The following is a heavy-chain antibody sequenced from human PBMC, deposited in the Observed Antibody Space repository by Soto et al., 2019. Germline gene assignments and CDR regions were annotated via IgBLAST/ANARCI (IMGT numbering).Heavy chain of an antibody. CDR2: IRSKSDGSAT. CDR3: TMDDYGGNSAFRDY. CDR1: GFIFSGSI. J-gene: IGHJ4*02. D-gene: IGHD4-17*01. V-gene: IGHV3-73*02. Sequence: VQLVESGGGLVQPGGSLKLSCAASGFIFSGSIIHWVRQASGRGLEWVGRIRSKSDGSATQYSESVKGRFTISRDDSKNTAYLQMNNLKTGDTAVYYCTMDDYGGNSAFRDYWGQGTLVTVSS.